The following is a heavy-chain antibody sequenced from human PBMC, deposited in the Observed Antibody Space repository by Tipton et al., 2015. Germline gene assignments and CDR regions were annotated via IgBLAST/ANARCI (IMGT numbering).Heavy chain of an antibody. D-gene: IGHD3-16*01. CDR2: MNPNTGIT. CDR1: GDIFTSYE. V-gene: IGHV1-8*01. CDR3: ARVTRSHRWGGRHFDP. J-gene: IGHJ5*02. Sequence: QVQLVQSGAEVKKPGASVKVSCKVSGDIFTSYEFIWVRQATGQGLEWMGWMNPNTGITGYAQKFQGSVTMTRNTSISTAYMELRSLRSEDTAVYYCARVTRSHRWGGRHFDPWGQGALVTVSS.